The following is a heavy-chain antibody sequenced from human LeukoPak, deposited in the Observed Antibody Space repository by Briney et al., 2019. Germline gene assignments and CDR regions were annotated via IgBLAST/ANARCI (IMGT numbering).Heavy chain of an antibody. Sequence: GRSLRLSCAASGFTFDDYAMHWVRQAPGKGLEWVSGISWNSGSIGYADSVKGRFTISRDNAKNSLYLQMNSLRAEGMALYYCAKDRTYSGSYAGAFDIWGQGTVVTVSS. CDR3: AKDRTYSGSYAGAFDI. D-gene: IGHD1-26*01. V-gene: IGHV3-9*03. J-gene: IGHJ3*02. CDR1: GFTFDDYA. CDR2: ISWNSGSI.